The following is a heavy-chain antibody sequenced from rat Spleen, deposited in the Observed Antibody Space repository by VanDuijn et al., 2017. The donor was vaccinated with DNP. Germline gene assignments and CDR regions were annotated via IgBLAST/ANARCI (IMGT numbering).Heavy chain of an antibody. J-gene: IGHJ4*01. CDR3: ATFEGRDA. CDR1: GFTFSDYS. Sequence: EVQLVESGGGLVQPGRSLKLSCEASGFTFSDYSMAWVRQAPKKGLEWVAMIIYDGSGTYYGDSVKGRFTISRDNAKSTLYLQMDSLRSEDTATYYCATFEGRDAWGRGTSVTVSS. CDR2: IIYDGSGT. D-gene: IGHD1-11*01. V-gene: IGHV5S10*01.